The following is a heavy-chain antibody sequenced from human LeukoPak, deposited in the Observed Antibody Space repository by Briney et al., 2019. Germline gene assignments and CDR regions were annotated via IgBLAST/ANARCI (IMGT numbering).Heavy chain of an antibody. CDR3: ATKWLREGEYFDY. V-gene: IGHV1-46*01. Sequence: ASVKVSCKASGYTFSSYYMHWVRQAPGQGLEWMGIIDPGGGSTSYAQKFQGRVTMTRDTSTSTVYMELRSLKSEDTAVYYCATKWLREGEYFDYWGQGTLVTVSS. J-gene: IGHJ4*02. D-gene: IGHD5-12*01. CDR1: GYTFSSYY. CDR2: IDPGGGST.